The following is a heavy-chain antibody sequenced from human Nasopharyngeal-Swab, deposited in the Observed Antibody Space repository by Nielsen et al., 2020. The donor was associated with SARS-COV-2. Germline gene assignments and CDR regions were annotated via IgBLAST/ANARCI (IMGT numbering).Heavy chain of an antibody. V-gene: IGHV4-39*01. CDR2: IYYSGST. CDR1: GGSISSSSYY. CDR3: ARGDDYGYYFDY. J-gene: IGHJ4*02. Sequence: GSLRLSCTVSGGSISSSSYYWGWIRQPPGKGLEWIGSIYYSGSTYYNPSLKSRVTISVDTSKNQFSLKLSSVTAADTAVYYCARGDDYGYYFDYWGQGTLVTVSS. D-gene: IGHD4-17*01.